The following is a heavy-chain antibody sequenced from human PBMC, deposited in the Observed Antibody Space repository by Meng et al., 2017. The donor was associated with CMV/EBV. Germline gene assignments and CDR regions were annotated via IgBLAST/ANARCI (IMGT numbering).Heavy chain of an antibody. D-gene: IGHD2-2*01. CDR3: TRGVVPAATHYYYYYGMDV. Sequence: GESLKISCTASGFTFGDYAMSWVRQAPGKGLEWEGFIRSKAYGGTTEYAASVKGRFTISRDDSKSIAYLQMNSLKTEDTAVYYCTRGVVPAATHYYYYYGMDVWGQGTTVTVSS. V-gene: IGHV3-49*04. CDR2: IRSKAYGGTT. CDR1: GFTFGDYA. J-gene: IGHJ6*02.